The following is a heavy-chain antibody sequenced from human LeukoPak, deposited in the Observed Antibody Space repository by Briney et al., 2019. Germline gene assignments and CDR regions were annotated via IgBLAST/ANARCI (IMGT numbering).Heavy chain of an antibody. V-gene: IGHV4-39*07. CDR3: ASRKHSSSWDDAFDI. CDR1: GGSISSSSSY. CDR2: IYHSGST. D-gene: IGHD6-13*01. J-gene: IGHJ3*02. Sequence: SETLSLTCSVSGGSISSSSSYWGWIRQPPGKGLEWVGEIYHSGSTNDNPSLKSRVTISVDKSKNQFSLKLSSVTAADTAVYYCASRKHSSSWDDAFDIWGQRTMVTVSS.